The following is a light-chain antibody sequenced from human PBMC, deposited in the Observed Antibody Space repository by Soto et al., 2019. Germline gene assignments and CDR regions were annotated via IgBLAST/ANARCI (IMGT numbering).Light chain of an antibody. CDR3: QQSDSTPRT. CDR2: GAS. Sequence: DIQMPQSPSSLSASVGDRVTITCRASQSISTHLHWYQQKLGKAPKLLIYGASNLQSGVPSRFSGSGSGTDFTLTITSLQPEDFATYYCQQSDSTPRTFGQGTKVDNK. V-gene: IGKV1-39*01. J-gene: IGKJ1*01. CDR1: QSISTH.